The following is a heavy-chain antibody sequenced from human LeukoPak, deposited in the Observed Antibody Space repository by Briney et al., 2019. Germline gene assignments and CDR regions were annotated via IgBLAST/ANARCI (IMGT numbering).Heavy chain of an antibody. CDR2: INAGNGYT. V-gene: IGHV1-3*03. J-gene: IGHJ4*02. D-gene: IGHD6-19*01. Sequence: ASVKVSCKASGYTFTSYAMHWVRQAPGQRLEWMGWINAGNGYTKYSQEFQGRVTITRDTSASTAYMELSSLRSKDMAVYYCARVVKYSSGPLTDLLPYYFDYWGQGTLVTVSS. CDR3: ARVVKYSSGPLTDLLPYYFDY. CDR1: GYTFTSYA.